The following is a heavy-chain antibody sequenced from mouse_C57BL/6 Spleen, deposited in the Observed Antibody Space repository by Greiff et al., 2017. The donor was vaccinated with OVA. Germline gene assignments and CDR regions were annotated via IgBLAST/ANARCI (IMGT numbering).Heavy chain of an antibody. J-gene: IGHJ3*01. CDR2: ISSGSSTI. Sequence: EVKLMESGGGLVKPGGSLKLSCAASGFTFSDYGMHWVRQAPEKGLEWVAYISSGSSTIYYADTVKGRFTISRDNAKNTLFLQMTSLRSEDTAMYYCARGRAGQFAYWGQGTLVTVSA. CDR3: ARGRAGQFAY. CDR1: GFTFSDYG. V-gene: IGHV5-17*01. D-gene: IGHD3-3*01.